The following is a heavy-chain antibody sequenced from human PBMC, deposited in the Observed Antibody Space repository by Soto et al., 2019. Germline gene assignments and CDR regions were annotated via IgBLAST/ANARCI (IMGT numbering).Heavy chain of an antibody. CDR2: IYYTGST. CDR1: RASISPYY. V-gene: IGHV4-39*01. J-gene: IGHJ4*02. CDR3: ARHVYWGSSGTGFDY. Sequence: SETLSLTCTVSRASISPYYWAWIRQPPGKGLEWVGTIYYTGSTYYNPSLESRVTISVDTSKNQFSLRLRSVTAADTAVYYCARHVYWGSSGTGFDYWGQGTLVTVSS. D-gene: IGHD7-27*01.